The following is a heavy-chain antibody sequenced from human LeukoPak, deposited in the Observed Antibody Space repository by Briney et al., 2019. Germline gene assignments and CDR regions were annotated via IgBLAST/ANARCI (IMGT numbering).Heavy chain of an antibody. V-gene: IGHV5-51*01. Sequence: GESLKXSCKXSGXSFTNFWIGWVRQMPGKGLEWMGVISPGDSGIRYSPSFQGQVTISVDKSISTAYLQWSSLKASDSAMYYCAAGGASAPWGQGTLVTVSS. D-gene: IGHD3-16*01. CDR1: GXSFTNFW. J-gene: IGHJ5*02. CDR2: ISPGDSGI. CDR3: AAGGASAP.